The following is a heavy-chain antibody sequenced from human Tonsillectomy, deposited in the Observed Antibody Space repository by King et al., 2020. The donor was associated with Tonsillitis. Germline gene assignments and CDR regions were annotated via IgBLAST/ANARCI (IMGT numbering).Heavy chain of an antibody. D-gene: IGHD3-9*01. Sequence: QLVQSGAEVKKPGASVKVSCKVSGYTLTELSMHWVRQAPGKGLEWMGGFDPEDGETIYAQKFQGRVTMTEDTSTDTAYMELSSLRSEDTAVYYCAVVLRYFDWLPENYNWFDPWGQGTLVTVSS. CDR2: FDPEDGET. CDR3: AVVLRYFDWLPENYNWFDP. CDR1: GYTLTELS. J-gene: IGHJ5*02. V-gene: IGHV1-24*01.